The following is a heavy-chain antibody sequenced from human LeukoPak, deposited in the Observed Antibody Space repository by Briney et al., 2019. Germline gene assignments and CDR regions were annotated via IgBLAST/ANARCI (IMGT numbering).Heavy chain of an antibody. CDR1: GFPFDSFG. D-gene: IGHD5-24*01. CDR2: ISYAGDNK. V-gene: IGHV3-30*18. Sequence: GGSLRLSCAASGFPFDSFGMHWVRQAPGKGLEWLSLISYAGDNKYEADSVKGRFTISRDNSKNTLFLQMDSLQPDDTAMYFCAKGAGYNFYYMDVWGKGTMVSVSS. J-gene: IGHJ6*03. CDR3: AKGAGYNFYYMDV.